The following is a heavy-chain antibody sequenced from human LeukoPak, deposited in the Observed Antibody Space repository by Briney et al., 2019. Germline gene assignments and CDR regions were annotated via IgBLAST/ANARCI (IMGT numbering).Heavy chain of an antibody. V-gene: IGHV3-11*04. CDR3: ARRSVYCSSTSCYTIDY. CDR1: GFTFSDYY. D-gene: IGHD2-2*02. Sequence: GGSLRLSCVASGFTFSDYYMSWIRQAPGKGLEWVSYISTSGSTKYYADSVKGRFTISRDNTKNSLYLQMNSLRTEDTAVYYCARRSVYCSSTSCYTIDYWGQGTLVTVSS. CDR2: ISTSGSTK. J-gene: IGHJ4*02.